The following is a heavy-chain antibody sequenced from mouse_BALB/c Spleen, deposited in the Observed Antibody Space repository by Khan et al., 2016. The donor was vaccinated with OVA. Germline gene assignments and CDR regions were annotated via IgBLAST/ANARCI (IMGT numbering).Heavy chain of an antibody. V-gene: IGHV1S29*02. CDR3: GSTGCGSFAY. J-gene: IGHJ3*01. D-gene: IGHD3-3*01. Sequence: VQLQQSGPELVKPGAPVRLSCKTTGYTLTDFNLAWVKQRHGKSLEWLGYIFPNNGGAGFYQKFKTKVTLTVDRYFSTYSIVRRRLTSEDSAVADCGSTGCGSFAYWGQGTLVSVS. CDR2: IFPNNGGA. CDR1: GYTLTDFN.